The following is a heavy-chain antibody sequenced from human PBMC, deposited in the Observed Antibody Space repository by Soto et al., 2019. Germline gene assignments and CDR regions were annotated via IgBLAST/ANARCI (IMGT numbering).Heavy chain of an antibody. CDR1: GFTFGTYT. J-gene: IGHJ6*02. V-gene: IGHV3-23*01. CDR2: ISGSDGTT. D-gene: IGHD3-3*01. Sequence: GSLRLSCAASGFTFGTYTMSWVCQAPGKGLEWVSSISGSDGTTYYADSVKGRFSISRDKSKNTLCLQMNSLRAEDTAIYYCAKLDFWNSYYGLDVWGQGTTVTVSS. CDR3: AKLDFWNSYYGLDV.